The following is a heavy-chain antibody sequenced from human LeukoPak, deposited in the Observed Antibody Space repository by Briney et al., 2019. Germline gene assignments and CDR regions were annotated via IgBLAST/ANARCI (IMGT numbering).Heavy chain of an antibody. J-gene: IGHJ3*02. D-gene: IGHD3-22*01. CDR1: GFTFDDYA. V-gene: IGHV3-9*01. CDR2: ISWNSGSI. CDR3: AKDRGTMIVVEAFDI. Sequence: GGSLRLSCAASGFTFDDYAMHWVRQAPGKGLEWVSGISWNSGSIGYADSVKGRFTISKDNAKNSLYLQMNSLRAEDTALYYCAKDRGTMIVVEAFDIWDQGTMVTVSS.